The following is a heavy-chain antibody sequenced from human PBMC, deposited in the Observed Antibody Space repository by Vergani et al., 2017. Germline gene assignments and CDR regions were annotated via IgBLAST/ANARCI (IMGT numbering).Heavy chain of an antibody. CDR2: NIPTFGTA. V-gene: IGHV1-69*01. CDR1: GGTFSSYA. CDR3: ASYYDSSGHYAFDI. D-gene: IGHD3-22*01. J-gene: IGHJ3*02. Sequence: QVQLVQSGAEVKKPGSSVKVSCKASGGTFSSYAISWVRQAPGQGLEWMGGNIPTFGTANYAQKFQGRFTITEDESRSTAYMELSSLRSEDTAVYYCASYYDSSGHYAFDIWGQGTMVTVSS.